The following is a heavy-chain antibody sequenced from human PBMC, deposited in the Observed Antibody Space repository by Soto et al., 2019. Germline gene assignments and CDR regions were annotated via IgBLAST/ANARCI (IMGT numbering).Heavy chain of an antibody. J-gene: IGHJ5*02. CDR2: ISAYNGNT. Sequence: GASVKVSCKASGYTFTSYGISWVRQAPGQGLEWMGWISAYNGNTNYAQKLQGRVTMTTDTSTSTAYMELRSLRSDDTAVYYCARVNSRFLEWLTYNWFDPWGQGTLVTVSS. CDR1: GYTFTSYG. D-gene: IGHD3-3*01. CDR3: ARVNSRFLEWLTYNWFDP. V-gene: IGHV1-18*01.